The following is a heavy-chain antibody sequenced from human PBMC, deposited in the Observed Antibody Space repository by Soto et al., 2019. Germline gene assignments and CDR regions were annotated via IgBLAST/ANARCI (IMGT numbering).Heavy chain of an antibody. Sequence: TSETLSLTCTVSGGSISSGGYYWSWIRQHPGKGLEWIGYIYYSGSTYYNPSLKSRVTISVDTSKNQFSLKLSSVTAADTAVYYCASAVSSKGTIRKPADVWGQGTTVTVSS. CDR2: IYYSGST. D-gene: IGHD3-3*01. CDR1: GGSISSGGYY. J-gene: IGHJ6*02. CDR3: ASAVSSKGTIRKPADV. V-gene: IGHV4-31*03.